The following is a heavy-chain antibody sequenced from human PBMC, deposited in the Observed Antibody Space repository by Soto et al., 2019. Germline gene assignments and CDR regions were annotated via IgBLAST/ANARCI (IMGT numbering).Heavy chain of an antibody. CDR2: IIPILGIA. V-gene: IGHV1-69*08. CDR1: GGTFSSYT. J-gene: IGHJ5*02. D-gene: IGHD3-10*01. Sequence: QVQLVQSGAEVKKPGSSVKVSCKASGGTFSSYTISWVRQAPGQGLEWMGRIIPILGIANYAQKFQGRVTITADKXXSXAXXELSSLRSEDTAVYYCARDLRVFYGSGRQRDWFDPWGQGTLVTVSS. CDR3: ARDLRVFYGSGRQRDWFDP.